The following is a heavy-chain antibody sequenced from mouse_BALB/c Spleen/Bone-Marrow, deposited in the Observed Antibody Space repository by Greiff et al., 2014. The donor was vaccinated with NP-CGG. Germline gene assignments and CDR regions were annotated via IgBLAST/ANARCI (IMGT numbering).Heavy chain of an antibody. Sequence: EVKVEESGGGLVQPKGSLKLSCAASGFTFNTNAMNWVRQAPGKGLEWVARIRSKSNNYATYYADSVKDRFTISRDDSQSMLYLQMNNLKTEDTAIYYCVRGGLTFDYWGKAPLSQSPQ. V-gene: IGHV10S3*01. CDR3: VRGGLTFDY. CDR1: GFTFNTNA. CDR2: IRSKSNNYAT. D-gene: IGHD4-1*01. J-gene: IGHJ2*01.